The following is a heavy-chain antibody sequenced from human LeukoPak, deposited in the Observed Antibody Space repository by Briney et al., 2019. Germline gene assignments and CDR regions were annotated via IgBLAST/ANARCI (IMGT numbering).Heavy chain of an antibody. CDR3: AKAVSTYGSGSYPFDH. CDR1: GFTFSSFA. Sequence: GGSLRLSCAASGFTFSSFAMSWVRQAPGKGLEWVSGISGSGGMTYYADSVKGRFTISRDNSRNTLYLQVNSLRAEDTAVFYCAKAVSTYGSGSYPFDHWGQGTLVTVSS. CDR2: ISGSGGMT. V-gene: IGHV3-23*01. D-gene: IGHD3-10*01. J-gene: IGHJ4*02.